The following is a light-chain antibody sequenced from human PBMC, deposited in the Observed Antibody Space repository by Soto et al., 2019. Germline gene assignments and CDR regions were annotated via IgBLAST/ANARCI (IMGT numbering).Light chain of an antibody. CDR1: QPVSNKY. V-gene: IGKV3-20*01. Sequence: EVVLTQSPDTLSLSPGERATLSCRASQPVSNKYLTWYQQKPGQPPRLLTYGASSRATGAPDRFSGSGSGTDFTLTISRLEPEDFAMYYCQHYGASRWTFGQGTKVDIK. J-gene: IGKJ1*01. CDR2: GAS. CDR3: QHYGASRWT.